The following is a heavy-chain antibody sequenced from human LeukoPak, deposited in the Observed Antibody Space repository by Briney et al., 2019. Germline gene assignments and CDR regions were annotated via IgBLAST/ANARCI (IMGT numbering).Heavy chain of an antibody. CDR2: IRYDGSNK. D-gene: IGHD5-18*01. CDR1: GFTFSSYG. V-gene: IGHV3-30*02. Sequence: GGSLRLSCAASGFTFSSYGMHWVRQAPGKGLEWVAFIRYDGSNKYYADSVKGRFTISRDNAKNSLYLQMNSLRAEDTAVYYCARNGAMDTAMVYYYYYMDVWGKGTTVTISS. J-gene: IGHJ6*03. CDR3: ARNGAMDTAMVYYYYYMDV.